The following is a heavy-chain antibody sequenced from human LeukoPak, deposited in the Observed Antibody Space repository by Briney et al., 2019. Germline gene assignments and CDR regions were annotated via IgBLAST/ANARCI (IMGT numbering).Heavy chain of an antibody. CDR1: GYTFTSYY. Sequence: ASVKVSCKASGYTFTSYYMHWVRQAPGQGLEWMGIINPSGGSTSYAQKFQGRVTMTRDMSTSTVYMELSSLRSEDTAVYYCASDLQGSAIFGVVTNYYYYMDVWGKGTTVTVSS. V-gene: IGHV1-46*01. CDR3: ASDLQGSAIFGVVTNYYYYMDV. CDR2: INPSGGST. D-gene: IGHD3-3*01. J-gene: IGHJ6*03.